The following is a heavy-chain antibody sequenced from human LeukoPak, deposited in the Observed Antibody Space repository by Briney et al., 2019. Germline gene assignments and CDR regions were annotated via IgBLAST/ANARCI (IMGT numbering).Heavy chain of an antibody. D-gene: IGHD5-18*01. CDR3: ARELLYSYDYADY. V-gene: IGHV3-30*02. J-gene: IGHJ4*02. CDR2: IRYDGSNK. CDR1: GFTFSSYG. Sequence: GGSLRPSCAASGFTFSSYGMHWVRQAPGKGLEWVAFIRYDGSNKNYADSVKGRFTISRDNSKSTLYLQMNSLRAEDTAVYYCARELLYSYDYADYWGQGTLVTVSS.